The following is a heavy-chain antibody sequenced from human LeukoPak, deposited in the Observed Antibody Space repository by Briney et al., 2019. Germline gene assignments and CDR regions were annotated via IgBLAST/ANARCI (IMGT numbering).Heavy chain of an antibody. CDR1: GFTFSSHG. CDR2: TSYDGSNK. D-gene: IGHD1-7*01. J-gene: IGHJ5*02. Sequence: PGRSLRLSCAASGFTFSSHGMHWVRQAPGKGLEWVADTSYDGSNKYYADSVKGRFTISRDNSKNTLYLQMNSLRAEDTAVYYCASEEAWNYANWFDPWGQGTLVTVSS. CDR3: ASEEAWNYANWFDP. V-gene: IGHV3-30*03.